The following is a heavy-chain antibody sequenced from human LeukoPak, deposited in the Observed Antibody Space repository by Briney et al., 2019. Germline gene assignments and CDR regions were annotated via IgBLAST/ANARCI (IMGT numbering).Heavy chain of an antibody. D-gene: IGHD1-26*01. CDR2: IYPGDSDT. CDR3: ARPGMVAAYAFFDY. J-gene: IGHJ4*01. CDR1: GYSFTSYW. V-gene: IGHV5-51*01. Sequence: GESLKISCKGSGYSFTSYWIGWVRQMPGKGLEWMGIIYPGDSDTRYSPSFQGQVTISADKSISTAYLQWSSLKASDTAMYYCARPGMVAAYAFFDYWAKEPWSPSPQ.